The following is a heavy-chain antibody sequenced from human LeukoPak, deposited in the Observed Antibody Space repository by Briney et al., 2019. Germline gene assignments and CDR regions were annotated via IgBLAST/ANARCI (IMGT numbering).Heavy chain of an antibody. CDR1: GGSISRYY. J-gene: IGHJ4*02. V-gene: IGHV4-59*01. Sequence: SETLSLTCTVSGGSISRYYWSWIRQPPGKGLEWIGYIYYSGSTNYNPSLKSRVTISVDTSKNQFSLKLSSVTAADTAVYYCARKYSYGFDYWGQGTLVTVSS. CDR2: IYYSGST. D-gene: IGHD5-18*01. CDR3: ARKYSYGFDY.